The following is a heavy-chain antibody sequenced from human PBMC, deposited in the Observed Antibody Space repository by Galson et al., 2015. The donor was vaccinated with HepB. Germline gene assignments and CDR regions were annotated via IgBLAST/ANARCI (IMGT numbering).Heavy chain of an antibody. CDR2: ISPDASDI. V-gene: IGHV5-51*01. D-gene: IGHD6-6*01. Sequence: QSGAEVKKPGESLRISCKGSGYSFTDYWIGWVRQMPGEGLEWMGIISPDASDIRYSPSFQGHVTISADKSISTAYLQWSSLKASDTAMYYCARHAWGSSSSYWFDPWGQGTLVTVSS. J-gene: IGHJ5*02. CDR1: GYSFTDYW. CDR3: ARHAWGSSSSYWFDP.